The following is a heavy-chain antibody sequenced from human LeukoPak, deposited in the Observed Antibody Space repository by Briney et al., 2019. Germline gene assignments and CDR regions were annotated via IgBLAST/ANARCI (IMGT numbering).Heavy chain of an antibody. V-gene: IGHV3-21*01. CDR1: GFTFGDYA. J-gene: IGHJ3*02. CDR2: ISSSSSYI. Sequence: PGGSLRLSCTASGFTFGDYAMSWFRQAPGKGLEWVSSISSSSSYIYYADSVKGRFTISRDNAKNSLYLQMNSLRAEDTAVYYCARDKVPLRYFDWSEGDAFDIWAKGQWSPSLQ. D-gene: IGHD3-9*01. CDR3: ARDKVPLRYFDWSEGDAFDI.